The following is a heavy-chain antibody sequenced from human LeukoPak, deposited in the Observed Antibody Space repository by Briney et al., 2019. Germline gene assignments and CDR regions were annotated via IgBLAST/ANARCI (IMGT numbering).Heavy chain of an antibody. CDR1: GFTFSDYW. Sequence: PGGSLRLSCGVSGFTFSDYWMTWVRQAPGKGLEWLASIKPDGSEAYYVDSVKGRFTISRDNAKNSLYLQMNSLRAEGTAVYFCARGSGYGYLDYWGQGTLVTVSS. D-gene: IGHD5-12*01. CDR2: IKPDGSEA. J-gene: IGHJ4*02. V-gene: IGHV3-7*01. CDR3: ARGSGYGYLDY.